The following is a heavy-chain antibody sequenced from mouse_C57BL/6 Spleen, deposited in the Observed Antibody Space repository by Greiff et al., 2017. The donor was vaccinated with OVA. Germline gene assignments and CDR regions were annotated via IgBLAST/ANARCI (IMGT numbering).Heavy chain of an antibody. J-gene: IGHJ4*01. CDR1: GFTFTDYY. Sequence: DVMLVESGGGLVQPGGSLSLSCAASGFTFTDYYMSWVRQPPGKALEWLGFIRNKANGYTTEYSASVKGRFTISRDNSQSILYLQMNALRAEDSATYYCASFYYYGSSGAMDYWGQGTSVTVSS. CDR3: ASFYYYGSSGAMDY. V-gene: IGHV7-3*01. D-gene: IGHD1-1*01. CDR2: IRNKANGYTT.